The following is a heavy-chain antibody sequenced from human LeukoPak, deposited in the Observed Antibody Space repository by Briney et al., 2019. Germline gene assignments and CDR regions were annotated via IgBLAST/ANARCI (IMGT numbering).Heavy chain of an antibody. Sequence: PGESLKISCKGSGYSFTSYWIGWVRQMPGKGLEWMGIIYPGDSDTRYSPSFQGQVTISADKSISTAYLQWSSLKASDTAMYYCAASYEVFRVVVKSAFDIWGQGTMVTVSS. D-gene: IGHD3-22*01. CDR1: GYSFTSYW. CDR2: IYPGDSDT. V-gene: IGHV5-51*01. CDR3: AASYEVFRVVVKSAFDI. J-gene: IGHJ3*02.